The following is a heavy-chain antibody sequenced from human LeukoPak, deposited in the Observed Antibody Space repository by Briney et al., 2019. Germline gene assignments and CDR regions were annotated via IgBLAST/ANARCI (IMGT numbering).Heavy chain of an antibody. D-gene: IGHD3-16*01. CDR3: ASSWGYRRRYYYMDV. CDR2: IYYSGST. J-gene: IGHJ6*03. Sequence: PSETLSLTCTVSGGSISSYYWSWIRQPPGKGLEWIGYIYYSGSTNYNPSLKSRVTISVDTSKNQFSLKLSSVTAADTAVYYCASSWGYRRRYYYMDVWGKGTTVTVSS. CDR1: GGSISSYY. V-gene: IGHV4-59*01.